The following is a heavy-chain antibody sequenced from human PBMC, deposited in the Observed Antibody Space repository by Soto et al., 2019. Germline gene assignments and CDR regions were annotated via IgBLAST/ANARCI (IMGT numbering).Heavy chain of an antibody. CDR1: GDSISDLDYF. CDR2: IDNSAAT. Sequence: PSETLSLTCSVSGDSISDLDYFWAWIGQPQGQARGYIVYIDNSAATYYTPSFAGLVAISVDTSHSQFCLNVTSVPAADTAVYFCARGRYCLTGRCFPNWFDSWGQGALVTVSS. D-gene: IGHD7-27*01. CDR3: ARGRYCLTGRCFPNWFDS. V-gene: IGHV4-30-4*08. J-gene: IGHJ5*01.